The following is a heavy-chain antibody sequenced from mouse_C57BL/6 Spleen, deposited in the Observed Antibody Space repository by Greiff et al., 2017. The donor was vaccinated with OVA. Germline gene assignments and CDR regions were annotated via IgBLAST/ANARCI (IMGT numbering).Heavy chain of an antibody. Sequence: EVMLVESGGGLVKPGGSLKLSCAASGFTFSSYTMSWVRQTPEKRLEWVATISGGGGNTYYPDSVKGRFTISRDNAKNTLYLQKSSLRSEDTALYYCARSNWDRRYFDYWGQGTTLTVSS. V-gene: IGHV5-9*01. D-gene: IGHD4-1*01. CDR2: ISGGGGNT. J-gene: IGHJ2*01. CDR1: GFTFSSYT. CDR3: ARSNWDRRYFDY.